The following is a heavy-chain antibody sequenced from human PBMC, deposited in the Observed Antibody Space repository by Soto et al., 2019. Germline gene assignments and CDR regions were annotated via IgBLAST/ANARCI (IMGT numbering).Heavy chain of an antibody. V-gene: IGHV3-30*18. J-gene: IGHJ4*02. D-gene: IGHD4-17*01. CDR1: GFTFGSYG. Sequence: PGGSLRLSCVGSGFTFGSYGMHWVRQAPGKGLEWVAVISYDGTNKYYTDSVKGRFTISRDNSKNTLFLQMNSLRAEDTAVYYCAQVPRYTVTPPDDYWGQGTLVTVSS. CDR2: ISYDGTNK. CDR3: AQVPRYTVTPPDDY.